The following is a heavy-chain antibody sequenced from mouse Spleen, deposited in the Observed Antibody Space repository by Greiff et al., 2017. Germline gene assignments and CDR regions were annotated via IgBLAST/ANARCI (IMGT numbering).Heavy chain of an antibody. V-gene: IGHV5-16*01. CDR3: ARDHYYGSSYRNWYFDV. Sequence: EVNVVESEGGLVQPGSSMKLSCTASGFTFSDYYMAWVRQVPEKGLEWVANINYDGSSTYYLDSLKSRFIISRDNAKNILYLQMSSLKSEDTATYYCARDHYYGSSYRNWYFDVWGAGTTVTVSS. CDR2: INYDGSST. D-gene: IGHD1-1*01. CDR1: GFTFSDYY. J-gene: IGHJ1*01.